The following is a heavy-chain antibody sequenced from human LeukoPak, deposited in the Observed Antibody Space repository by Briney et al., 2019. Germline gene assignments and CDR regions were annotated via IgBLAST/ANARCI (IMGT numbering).Heavy chain of an antibody. D-gene: IGHD3-3*01. CDR3: ARARVGSGFSFVDY. CDR2: INSDGSST. Sequence: GGSPRLSCAASGFTFSSYWMHWVRQAPGKGLVWVSRINSDGSSTSYADSVKGRFTISRDNAKNTLYLQMNSLRAEDTAVYYCARARVGSGFSFVDYWGQGTLVTVSS. CDR1: GFTFSSYW. V-gene: IGHV3-74*01. J-gene: IGHJ4*02.